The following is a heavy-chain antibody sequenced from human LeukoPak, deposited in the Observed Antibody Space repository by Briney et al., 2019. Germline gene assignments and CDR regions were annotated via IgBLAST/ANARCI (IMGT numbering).Heavy chain of an antibody. CDR3: ARSTSFSSGYYPCYFDY. J-gene: IGHJ4*02. CDR2: IIPIFGIA. V-gene: IGHV1-69*04. Sequence: ASVKVSCKASGGTFSSYAISWVRQAPGQGLEWMGRIIPIFGIANYAQKFQGRVTITADKSTSTAYMELSSLRSEDTAVYYCARSTSFSSGYYPCYFDYWGQGTLVTVSS. D-gene: IGHD3-22*01. CDR1: GGTFSSYA.